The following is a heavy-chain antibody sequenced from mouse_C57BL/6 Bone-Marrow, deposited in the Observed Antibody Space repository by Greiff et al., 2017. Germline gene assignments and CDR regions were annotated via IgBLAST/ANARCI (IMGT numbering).Heavy chain of an antibody. V-gene: IGHV3-6*01. D-gene: IGHD1-1*01. CDR1: GYSITSGYY. J-gene: IGHJ4*01. CDR3: ASITTVVATPYYYAMDY. Sequence: EVKLVESGPGLVKPSQSLSLTCSVTGYSITSGYYWNWIRQFPGNKLEWMGYISYDGSNNYNPSLKNRISITRDTSKNQFFLKLNSVTTEDTATYYCASITTVVATPYYYAMDYWGQGTSVTVSS. CDR2: ISYDGSN.